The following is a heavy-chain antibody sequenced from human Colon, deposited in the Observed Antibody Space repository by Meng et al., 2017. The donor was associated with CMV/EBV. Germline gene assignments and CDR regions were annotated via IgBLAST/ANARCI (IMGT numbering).Heavy chain of an antibody. CDR1: GASNTSYY. D-gene: IGHD3-10*01. J-gene: IGHJ4*02. CDR2: VYISGNT. CDR3: ARDSNLSGLAY. V-gene: IGHV4-4*07. Sequence: QVHLRELGQGLVTPLECVVLTCTVSGASNTSYYWGWIRQPAGKGLDWIGRVYISGNTNYNPSLKSRVTMSIDTSKNQLSLNIRSVTAADTAVYYCARDSNLSGLAYWGQGTLVTVSS.